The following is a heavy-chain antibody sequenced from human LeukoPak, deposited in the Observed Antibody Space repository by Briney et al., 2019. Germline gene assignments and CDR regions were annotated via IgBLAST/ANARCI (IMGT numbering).Heavy chain of an antibody. Sequence: PGGSLRLSCAASGFTFSDYYMSWIRQAPGKGLEWVSYISSSATTIYYADSVKGRFTISRDNAKNSLYLQMNSLRAEDTAVYYCARERRGDHEFDHWGQGTLVTVSS. D-gene: IGHD2-21*02. V-gene: IGHV3-11*04. J-gene: IGHJ4*02. CDR2: ISSSATTI. CDR1: GFTFSDYY. CDR3: ARERRGDHEFDH.